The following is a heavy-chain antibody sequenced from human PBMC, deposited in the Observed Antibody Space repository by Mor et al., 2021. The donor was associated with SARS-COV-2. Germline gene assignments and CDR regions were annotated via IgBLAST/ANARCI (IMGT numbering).Heavy chain of an antibody. V-gene: IGHV1-2*02. D-gene: IGHD2-21*01. CDR2: INTNSGVT. J-gene: IGHJ4*01. CDR3: ARGDEGVFDY. Sequence: CVRQAPGQGLEWMAWINTNSGVTKDAQKFQGRVTMTSDTSSSTVYLELNSLRPDDTAVYYCARGDEGVFDYWG.